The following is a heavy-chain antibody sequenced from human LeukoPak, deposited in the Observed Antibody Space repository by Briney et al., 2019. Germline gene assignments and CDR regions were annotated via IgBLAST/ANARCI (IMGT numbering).Heavy chain of an antibody. D-gene: IGHD1-26*01. J-gene: IGHJ4*02. CDR1: GFTFSSYW. Sequence: GGSLRLSCAASGFTFSSYWMSWVRQAPGKGLEWVANIKQDGSEKYYVDSVKGRFTISRDNAKNSLYLQMNSLRAEDTALYFCAQWSRYFDYWGQGTLVTVSS. V-gene: IGHV3-7*03. CDR2: IKQDGSEK. CDR3: AQWSRYFDY.